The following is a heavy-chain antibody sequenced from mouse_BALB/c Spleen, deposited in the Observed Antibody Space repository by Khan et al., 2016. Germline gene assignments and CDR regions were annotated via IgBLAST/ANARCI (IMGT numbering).Heavy chain of an antibody. CDR1: GFTFSTYG. CDR3: ARENYRYYFDY. D-gene: IGHD2-14*01. V-gene: IGHV5-6-3*01. CDR2: INSNGGST. J-gene: IGHJ2*01. Sequence: EVELVESGGGLVQPGGSLKLSCAASGFTFSTYGMSWVRQTPDKRLELVATINSNGGSTYYPDSVKGRFTISRDNAKNTLYLQMSSRKSEDTAMYSCARENYRYYFDYWGKGTTLTVSS.